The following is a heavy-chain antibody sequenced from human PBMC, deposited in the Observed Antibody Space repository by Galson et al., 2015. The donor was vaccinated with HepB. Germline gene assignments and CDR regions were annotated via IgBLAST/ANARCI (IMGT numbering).Heavy chain of an antibody. J-gene: IGHJ3*02. Sequence: SLRLSCAASGFIFSNYVTSWVRQAPGKGLEWVSAISGSGGSTYYADSVKGRFTISRDNSKNTLYLQMNSLRAEDTAVYYCAKEEMAYDFWSGFIPLHAFDIWGQGTMVTVS. V-gene: IGHV3-23*01. CDR3: AKEEMAYDFWSGFIPLHAFDI. D-gene: IGHD3-3*01. CDR1: GFIFSNYV. CDR2: ISGSGGST.